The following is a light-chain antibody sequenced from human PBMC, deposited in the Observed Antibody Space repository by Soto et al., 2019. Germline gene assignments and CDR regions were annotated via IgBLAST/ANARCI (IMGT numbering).Light chain of an antibody. CDR1: SSSIGAGYE. V-gene: IGLV1-40*01. Sequence: QSVLTQPPSVSGAPGQRVTISCSGTSSSIGAGYEVHWYHQLPGTAPKLVVSGNGNRPSGVPDRLSASKSGTSASLAITALQAEDDGHYYGPSYDKGLTAYVFGTGTKVTVL. CDR3: PSYDKGLTAYV. CDR2: GNG. J-gene: IGLJ1*01.